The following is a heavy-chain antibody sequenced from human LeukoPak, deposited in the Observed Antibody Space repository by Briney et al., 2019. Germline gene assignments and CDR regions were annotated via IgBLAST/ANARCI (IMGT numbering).Heavy chain of an antibody. Sequence: LEASVKVSRKTSGGTFTSYAITWVRQAPGQGLEWMGKIIPISGTTNYAQKFQGRVTFTADESTSTAYMELSSLRSEDTALYYCARKLRLGGNWFDPWGQGTLVTVSS. V-gene: IGHV1-69*13. J-gene: IGHJ5*02. D-gene: IGHD1-26*01. CDR1: GGTFTSYA. CDR3: ARKLRLGGNWFDP. CDR2: IIPISGTT.